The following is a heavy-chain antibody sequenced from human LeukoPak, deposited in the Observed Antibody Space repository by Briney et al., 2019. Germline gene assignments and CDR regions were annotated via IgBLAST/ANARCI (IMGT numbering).Heavy chain of an antibody. Sequence: PGRSLRLSCAASGFTFSSYAMHWVRQAPGKGLEWVAVISYDGSNKYYADSVKGRFTISRDNSKNTLYLQMNSLRAEDTAVYYCAKAPRHRGISMVRGVREDHYMDVWGKGTTVTISS. CDR1: GFTFSSYA. CDR2: ISYDGSNK. J-gene: IGHJ6*03. V-gene: IGHV3-30*04. D-gene: IGHD3-10*01. CDR3: AKAPRHRGISMVRGVREDHYMDV.